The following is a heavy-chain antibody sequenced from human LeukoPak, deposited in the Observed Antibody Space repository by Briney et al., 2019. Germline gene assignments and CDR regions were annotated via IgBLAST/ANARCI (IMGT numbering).Heavy chain of an antibody. J-gene: IGHJ3*02. CDR1: GFTFSSYS. D-gene: IGHD6-25*01. V-gene: IGHV3-48*01. Sequence: GGSLRLSCAASGFTFSSYSMNGVRQAPRKGLGGVSYISSSSSTIYYADSVKGRFTISGDNAKNSLYLQMNSLRAEDTAVYYCARGLAAVDAFDIWGQGTMVTVSS. CDR2: ISSSSSTI. CDR3: ARGLAAVDAFDI.